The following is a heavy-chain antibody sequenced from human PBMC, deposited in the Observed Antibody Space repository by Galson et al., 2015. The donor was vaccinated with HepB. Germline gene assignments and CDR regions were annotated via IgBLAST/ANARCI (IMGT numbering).Heavy chain of an antibody. CDR1: GFTFSSYA. CDR3: ATWYYYDSSGLTRYFQH. V-gene: IGHV3-23*01. D-gene: IGHD3-22*01. Sequence: SLRLSCAASGFTFSSYAMSWVRQAPGKGLEWVSAISGSGGSTYYADSVKGRFTISRDNSKNTLYLQMNSLRAEDTAVYYCATWYYYDSSGLTRYFQHWGQGTLVTVSS. CDR2: ISGSGGST. J-gene: IGHJ1*01.